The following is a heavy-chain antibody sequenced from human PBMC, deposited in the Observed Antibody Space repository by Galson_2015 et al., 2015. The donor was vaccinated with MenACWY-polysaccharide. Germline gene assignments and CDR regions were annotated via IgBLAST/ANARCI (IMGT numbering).Heavy chain of an antibody. Sequence: ETLSLTCTVSGGSIMNNYWSWIRQPPGKGLEWIGYVYYSGSIDYNPSLKSRVTISLDTSKNEFSLKLRSVTAADTAVYFCARRESSDWYSIFDYWGQGILVTVSS. J-gene: IGHJ4*02. CDR1: GGSIMNNY. CDR2: VYYSGSI. V-gene: IGHV4-59*08. CDR3: ARRESSDWYSIFDY. D-gene: IGHD6-19*01.